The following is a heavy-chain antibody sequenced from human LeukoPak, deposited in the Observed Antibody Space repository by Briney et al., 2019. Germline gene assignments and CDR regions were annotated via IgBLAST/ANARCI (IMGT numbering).Heavy chain of an antibody. CDR1: GYTFTSYG. CDR2: ISAYNGNT. Sequence: ASVKVSCKASGYTFTSYGISWVRQAPGQGLEWMGWISAYNGNTNYAQKLQGRVTMTTDTSTSTAYMELRSLRSDDTAVYYCARVMDSSGWYHFDYWGQGTLVTVSS. J-gene: IGHJ4*02. D-gene: IGHD6-19*01. V-gene: IGHV1-18*01. CDR3: ARVMDSSGWYHFDY.